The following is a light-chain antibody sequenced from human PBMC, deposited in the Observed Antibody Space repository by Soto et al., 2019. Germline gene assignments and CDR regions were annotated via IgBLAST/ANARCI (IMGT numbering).Light chain of an antibody. Sequence: QSVLTQPPSVSGAPGQRVTISCTGSSSNIGAGYDVHWYQQLPGTAPKLMIYDVSNRPSGVSNRFSGSKSGNTASLTISGLQAEDEADYYCSSYTSSSTLGVVFGGGTKVTVL. CDR1: SSNIGAGYD. CDR3: SSYTSSSTLGVV. CDR2: DVS. J-gene: IGLJ2*01. V-gene: IGLV1-40*01.